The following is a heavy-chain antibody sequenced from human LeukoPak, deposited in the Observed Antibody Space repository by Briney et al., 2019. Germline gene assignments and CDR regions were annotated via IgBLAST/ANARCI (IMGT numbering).Heavy chain of an antibody. CDR2: ISVTSSFI. D-gene: IGHD3-10*01. CDR1: GFSFTTHS. CDR3: ARDRGIEAFDI. V-gene: IGHV3-48*01. J-gene: IGHJ3*02. Sequence: PGGSLRLSCAASGFSFTTHSMNWVRQAPGKGLEWVSFISVTSSFISYADSVKGRFTISRDNGENSLYLQMNSLRAEDTAVYYCARDRGIEAFDIWGQGTMVTVSS.